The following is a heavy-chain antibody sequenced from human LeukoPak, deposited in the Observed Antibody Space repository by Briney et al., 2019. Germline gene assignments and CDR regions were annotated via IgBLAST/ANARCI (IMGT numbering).Heavy chain of an antibody. V-gene: IGHV4-30-2*01. CDR3: ARHLHGLQYAMAV. Sequence: SQTLSLTCAVSGDSITNGDSSWSWIRQPPGRGLEWIGYIYQSGITYYNPSLKSRVTILEDRSKNLSSLKLRSVTAADTAVYFCARHLHGLQYAMAVWGQGTTVTVSS. J-gene: IGHJ6*02. CDR2: IYQSGIT. D-gene: IGHD5-18*01. CDR1: GDSITNGDSS.